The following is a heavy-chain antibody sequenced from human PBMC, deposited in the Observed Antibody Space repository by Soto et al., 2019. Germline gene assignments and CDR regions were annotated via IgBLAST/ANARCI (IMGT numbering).Heavy chain of an antibody. CDR1: GFTFSSYG. J-gene: IGHJ4*02. CDR2: ISYDGSNK. V-gene: IGHV3-30*18. Sequence: TGGSLRLSCAASGFTFSSYGMHWVRQAPGKGLEWVAVISYDGSNKYYADSVKGRFTISRDNSKNTLYLQMNSLRAEDTAAYYCAKGEYSSSSGKLGYWGQGTLVTVSS. CDR3: AKGEYSSSSGKLGY. D-gene: IGHD6-6*01.